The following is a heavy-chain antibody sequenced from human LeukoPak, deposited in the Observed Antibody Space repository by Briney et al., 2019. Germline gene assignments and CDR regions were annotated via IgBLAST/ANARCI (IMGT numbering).Heavy chain of an antibody. CDR3: AKDQRWESPHYLDS. CDR1: GGSISSSSYY. V-gene: IGHV4-39*02. Sequence: SETLSLTCTVSGGSISSSSYYWGWIRQPPGKGLEWIGSIYYSGSTYYNPSLKSRVTISVDTSKNQFSLKLSSVTAADTAVYYCAKDQRWESPHYLDSWGQGTLVTVSS. J-gene: IGHJ4*02. CDR2: IYYSGST. D-gene: IGHD1-26*01.